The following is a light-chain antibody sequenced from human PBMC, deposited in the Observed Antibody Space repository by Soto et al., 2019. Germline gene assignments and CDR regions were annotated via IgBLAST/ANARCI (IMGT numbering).Light chain of an antibody. Sequence: EIVLTQSPCTLSLSPGEEATLSCGASQSVSNYLAWYQQKPGQAPRLLIYEASNRASGIPARFSGRGYGTDFTLTISSLEPEDFAVYDGQQRSNWPLTFGGGTKVDIK. CDR3: QQRSNWPLT. CDR2: EAS. V-gene: IGKV3-11*01. CDR1: QSVSNY. J-gene: IGKJ4*01.